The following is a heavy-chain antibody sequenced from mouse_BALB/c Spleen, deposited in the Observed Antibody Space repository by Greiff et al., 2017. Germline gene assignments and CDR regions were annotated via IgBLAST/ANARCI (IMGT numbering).Heavy chain of an antibody. V-gene: IGHV2-5-1*01. CDR2: IWRGGST. D-gene: IGHD2-1*01. CDR1: GFSLTSYG. CDR3: AKVYGNHGAMDY. Sequence: QVQLQQSGPSLVQPSQSLSITCTVSGFSLTSYGVHWVRQSPGKGLEWLGVIWRGGSTDYNAAFMSRLSITKDNSKSQVFFKMNSLQADDTAIYYCAKVYGNHGAMDYWGQGTSVTVSS. J-gene: IGHJ4*01.